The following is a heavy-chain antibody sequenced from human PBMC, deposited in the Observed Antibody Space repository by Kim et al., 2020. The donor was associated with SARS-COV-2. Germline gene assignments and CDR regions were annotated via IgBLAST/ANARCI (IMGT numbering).Heavy chain of an antibody. CDR1: GYTFTSYA. CDR2: INTNTGNP. CDR3: AREGDTYYYAALDAFDI. J-gene: IGHJ3*02. V-gene: IGHV7-4-1*02. D-gene: IGHD3-10*01. Sequence: ASVKVSCKASGYTFTSYAMNWVRQAPGQGLEWMGWINTNTGNPTYAQGFTGRFVFSLDTSVSTAYLQISSLKAEDTAVYYCAREGDTYYYAALDAFDIWGQGTMVTVSS.